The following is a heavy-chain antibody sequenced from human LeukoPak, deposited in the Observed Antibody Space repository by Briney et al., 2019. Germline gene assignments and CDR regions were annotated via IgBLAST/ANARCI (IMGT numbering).Heavy chain of an antibody. Sequence: GGSLRLSCAASGFTFSDYYMSWIRQAPGKGLEWVSYISSSSSYTNYADSVKGRFTISRDNAKSSLYPQMNSLRAEDTAVYYCARDIWFGEGYFDYWGQGTLVTVSS. D-gene: IGHD3-10*01. V-gene: IGHV3-11*06. CDR2: ISSSSSYT. CDR1: GFTFSDYY. CDR3: ARDIWFGEGYFDY. J-gene: IGHJ4*02.